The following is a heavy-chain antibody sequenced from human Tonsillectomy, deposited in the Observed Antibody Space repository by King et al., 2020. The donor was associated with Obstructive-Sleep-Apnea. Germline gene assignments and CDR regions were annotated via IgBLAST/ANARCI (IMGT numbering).Heavy chain of an antibody. CDR3: ARGGSYWYFDL. D-gene: IGHD1-26*01. V-gene: IGHV3-30*02. CDR1: GFTFSNYG. Sequence: VQLVESGGGVVQPGGSLRLSCAASGFTFSNYGMHWVRQAPGKGLEWVAFIRYDGTNKYYVDSVKGRFTISRDDSKNTLYVQMSSLRPEDTAVHYCARGGSYWYFDLWGRGTLVTVSS. J-gene: IGHJ2*01. CDR2: IRYDGTNK.